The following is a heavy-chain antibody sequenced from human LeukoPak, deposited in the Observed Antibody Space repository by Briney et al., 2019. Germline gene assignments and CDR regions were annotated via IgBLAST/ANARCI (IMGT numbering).Heavy chain of an antibody. J-gene: IGHJ4*02. CDR3: AREDHSSGWSGVHSNNDY. V-gene: IGHV3-23*01. D-gene: IGHD6-19*01. CDR2: ISGSGGST. CDR1: GFTFSSYA. Sequence: GGSLRLSCAASGFTFSSYAMSWVRQAPGKGLEWVSAISGSGGSTYYADSVKGRFTISRDNAKNSLYLQMNSLRSDDTAVYYCAREDHSSGWSGVHSNNDYWGQGTLVTVSS.